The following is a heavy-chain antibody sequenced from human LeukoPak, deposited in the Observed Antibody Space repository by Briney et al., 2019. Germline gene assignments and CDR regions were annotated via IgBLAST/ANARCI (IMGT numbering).Heavy chain of an antibody. CDR1: GFTFSSYW. D-gene: IGHD4-17*01. CDR2: IKPDGSEK. J-gene: IGHJ6*02. V-gene: IGHV3-7*03. Sequence: GGSLRLSCAASGFTFSSYWMSWVRQAPGKGLEWVANIKPDGSEKHYVDSVKGRLTIARDNAKNSLYLQMNSLRAEDTAVYYCARTRVTTGHYYYGMDVWGQGTTVTVSS. CDR3: ARTRVTTGHYYYGMDV.